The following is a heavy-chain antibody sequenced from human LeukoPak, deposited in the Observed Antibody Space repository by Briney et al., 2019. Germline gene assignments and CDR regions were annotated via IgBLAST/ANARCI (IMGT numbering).Heavy chain of an antibody. CDR3: ARDWEDAFDI. D-gene: IGHD1-26*01. Sequence: PGGSLRLSFAASGFTFRSYEMNWVRQAPGKGLEWVSYISSSASTVYYADSVKGRFTISRDNAKNSLYLQMNSLRADDTAVYYCARDWEDAFDIWGQGTMVTVSS. CDR2: ISSSASTV. J-gene: IGHJ3*02. CDR1: GFTFRSYE. V-gene: IGHV3-48*03.